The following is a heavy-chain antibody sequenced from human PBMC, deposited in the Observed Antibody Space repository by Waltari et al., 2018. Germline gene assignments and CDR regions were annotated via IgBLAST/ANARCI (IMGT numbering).Heavy chain of an antibody. Sequence: QVQLQQWGAGLLKPSETLSLTCAVYGGSFYSYSWPWVRQAPGKGLQWIGEISHTGDTYYNASLKSRVTMLIDASKNQFSLKLRSVTAADAAIYYCASRVGGITPLTVWGQGTPVTVSS. J-gene: IGHJ4*02. D-gene: IGHD4-4*01. CDR2: ISHTGDT. CDR1: GGSFYSYS. CDR3: ASRVGGITPLTV. V-gene: IGHV4-34*01.